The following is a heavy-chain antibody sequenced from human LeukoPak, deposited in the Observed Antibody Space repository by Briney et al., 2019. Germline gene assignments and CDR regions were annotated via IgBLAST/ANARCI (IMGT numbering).Heavy chain of an antibody. V-gene: IGHV4-39*02. CDR2: IYYSGNT. CDR1: GGSISTSSYY. D-gene: IGHD6-19*01. CDR3: ARARVSGWYDY. J-gene: IGHJ4*02. Sequence: SETLSLTCTVSGGSISTSSYYWGWIRQPPGKGLECIGNIYYSGNTYYNPSLKSRVTISVDTSKNHFSLKLSSVTAADTAVYYCARARVSGWYDYWGQGTLVTVSS.